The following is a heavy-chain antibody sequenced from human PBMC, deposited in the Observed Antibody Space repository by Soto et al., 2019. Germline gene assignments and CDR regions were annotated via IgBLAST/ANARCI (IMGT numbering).Heavy chain of an antibody. V-gene: IGHV1-18*01. CDR3: ATDTIFGSEAFYI. Sequence: QAQLVQSGAELKKPGASVKVSCKASGYPFTNSGISWVRQAPGQGLEWMGWISAYNGNTNYAQNLQGRVSMTTDTCTSTAYLELRSLRSDDTAVYFCATDTIFGSEAFYIWGQGTLVIVSS. CDR2: ISAYNGNT. CDR1: GYPFTNSG. J-gene: IGHJ3*02. D-gene: IGHD3-3*01.